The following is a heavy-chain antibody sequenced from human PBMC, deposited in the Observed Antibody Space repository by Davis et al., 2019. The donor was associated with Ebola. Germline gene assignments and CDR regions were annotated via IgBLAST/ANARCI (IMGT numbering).Heavy chain of an antibody. CDR3: VKGVFDS. V-gene: IGHV3-43*02. D-gene: IGHD3-10*01. CDR1: GFTFSTYE. Sequence: GGSLRLSCAVSGFTFSTYEMNWVRQAPGKGLEWVSLINGNGGTTYYGDSVKGRFTTSRDNSGDSLYLQMNNLRVDDSALYYCVKGVFDSWGQGTLVTVSS. CDR2: INGNGGTT. J-gene: IGHJ5*01.